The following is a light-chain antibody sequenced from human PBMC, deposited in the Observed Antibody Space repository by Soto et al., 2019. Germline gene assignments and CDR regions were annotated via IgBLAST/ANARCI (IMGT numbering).Light chain of an antibody. CDR3: QQCFSTPFT. CDR1: QSVLYSSNHKNY. V-gene: IGKV4-1*01. Sequence: DIVMTQSPDSLAVSLGERATINCKSSQSVLYSSNHKNYLAWYQQKPGQPPKLLIYWASTREYGVPDRFSGSGSGTDFTLTISSLQAEDVAVYYCQQCFSTPFTFGPGTKVDIK. J-gene: IGKJ3*01. CDR2: WAS.